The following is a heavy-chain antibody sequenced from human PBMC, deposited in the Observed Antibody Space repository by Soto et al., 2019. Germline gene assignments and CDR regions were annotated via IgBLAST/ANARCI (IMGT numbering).Heavy chain of an antibody. D-gene: IGHD6-6*01. CDR3: ARGEQLRPYYYYGMDV. V-gene: IGHV3-48*03. J-gene: IGHJ6*02. Sequence: EVQLVESGGGLVQPGGSLRLSCAASGFTFSSYEMNWVRQAPGKGLEWVSYISSSGSTIYYADSVKGRFTISRDNAKNSLYLQMNSLRAEDTAVYYCARGEQLRPYYYYGMDVWGQGTTVTVSS. CDR2: ISSSGSTI. CDR1: GFTFSSYE.